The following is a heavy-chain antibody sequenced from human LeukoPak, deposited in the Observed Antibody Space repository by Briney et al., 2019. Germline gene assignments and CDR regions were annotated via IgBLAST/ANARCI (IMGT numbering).Heavy chain of an antibody. J-gene: IGHJ4*02. CDR3: ARDRSYCSGGSCYPTSFDY. CDR2: ISYDGSNK. D-gene: IGHD2-15*01. CDR1: GFTFSSYA. V-gene: IGHV3-30-3*01. Sequence: GRSLRLSCAASGFTFSSYAMHWVRQAPGKGLEWVAVISYDGSNKYHADSVKGRFTISRDNSKNTLYLQMNSLRAEDTAVYYCARDRSYCSGGSCYPTSFDYWGQGTLVTVSS.